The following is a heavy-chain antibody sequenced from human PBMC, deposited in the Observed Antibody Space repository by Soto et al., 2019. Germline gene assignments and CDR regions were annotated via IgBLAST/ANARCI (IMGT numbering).Heavy chain of an antibody. V-gene: IGHV4-31*03. Sequence: SETLSLTCTVSGGSISSGGYYWSWIRQHPGKGLEWIGYIYNSGSTYYNPSLKSRVTISLDTSKNQFSLKLSSVTATDTAVYYCAKDRAGFIMGSGAFDIWGQGTMVTVSS. D-gene: IGHD3-10*01. J-gene: IGHJ3*02. CDR3: AKDRAGFIMGSGAFDI. CDR2: IYNSGST. CDR1: GGSISSGGYY.